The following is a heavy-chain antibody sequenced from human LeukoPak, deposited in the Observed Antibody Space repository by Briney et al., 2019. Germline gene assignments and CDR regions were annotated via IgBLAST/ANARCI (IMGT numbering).Heavy chain of an antibody. CDR2: INHSGST. D-gene: IGHD6-19*01. J-gene: IGHJ6*02. V-gene: IGHV4-34*01. CDR1: GGSFSGYY. CDR3: ARGRGIAVAGLHPYYYYGMDV. Sequence: PSETLSLTCAVYGGSFSGYYWSWIRQPPGKGLEWIGEINHSGSTNYNPSLKSRVTMSVDTSKNQFSLKLSSVTAADTAVYYCARGRGIAVAGLHPYYYYGMDVWGQGTTVTVSS.